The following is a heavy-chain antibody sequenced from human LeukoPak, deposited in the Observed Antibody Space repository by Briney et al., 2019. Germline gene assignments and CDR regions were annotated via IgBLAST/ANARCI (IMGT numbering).Heavy chain of an antibody. J-gene: IGHJ4*02. CDR3: ARFSAVAGNFDY. Sequence: SETLSLTCTVSGGSISSSSYYWGWIRQPPGKGLEWIGSIYYSGSTYYNPSLKSRVTISVDTSKNQFSLKLSSVTAADTAVYYCARFSAVAGNFDYWGQGTLVTVSS. CDR2: IYYSGST. CDR1: GGSISSSSYY. V-gene: IGHV4-39*07. D-gene: IGHD6-19*01.